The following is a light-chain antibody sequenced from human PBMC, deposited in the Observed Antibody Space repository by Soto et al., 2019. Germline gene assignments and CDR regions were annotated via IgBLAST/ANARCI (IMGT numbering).Light chain of an antibody. Sequence: QSALTQPASVSGSPGQSITISCTGTSXDVSNYKYVSWYQQHPGKAPKLMIYEVSNRPSGVSNRFSGSKSGNTASLTISGLQAEDETDYYCFSYTSSGTYVFGTGTKVTVL. CDR2: EVS. V-gene: IGLV2-14*01. CDR1: SXDVSNYKY. CDR3: FSYTSSGTYV. J-gene: IGLJ1*01.